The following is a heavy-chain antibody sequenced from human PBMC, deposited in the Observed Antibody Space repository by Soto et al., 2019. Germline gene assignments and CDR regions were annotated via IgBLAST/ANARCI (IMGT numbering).Heavy chain of an antibody. CDR3: ASSHAGAHITAAVH. J-gene: IGHJ4*02. CDR2: IYQSGST. V-gene: IGHV4-30-2*06. CDR1: GGSISSGGYS. D-gene: IGHD6-13*01. Sequence: SETLSLTCAVSGGSISSGGYSWSWIRQSPGKGLEWIGYIYQSGSTYYNPSLKSRVTISVDRSKNQFSLKLSSVTAADTAVYYCASSHAGAHITAAVHWGQGTLVTVSS.